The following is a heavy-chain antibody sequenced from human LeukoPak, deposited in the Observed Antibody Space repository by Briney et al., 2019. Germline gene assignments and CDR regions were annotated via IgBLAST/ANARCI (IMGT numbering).Heavy chain of an antibody. CDR1: GFTFSNYG. Sequence: PGGSLRLSCEASGFTFSNYGIHWVRQTPGKGLEWVAAISSDGVEKHYADSVKGRFTISRDNSKSTLYLQMNSLRAEDTALYYCARDGHYDILTGYSPLEYYFYYMDVWGKGTTVTVSS. V-gene: IGHV3-30*04. CDR3: ARDGHYDILTGYSPLEYYFYYMDV. CDR2: ISSDGVEK. D-gene: IGHD3-9*01. J-gene: IGHJ6*03.